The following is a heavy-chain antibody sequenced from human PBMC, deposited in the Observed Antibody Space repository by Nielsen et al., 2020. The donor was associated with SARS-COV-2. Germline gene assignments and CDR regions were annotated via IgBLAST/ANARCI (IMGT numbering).Heavy chain of an antibody. V-gene: IGHV4-4*02. Sequence: SETLSLTCAVSGDSISSSNWWSWVRQPPGKGLEWIGEIYHSGNTNYNPSLKSRVTISVDKSKNQFSLRLISVTAADTAVYYCARLLTNTGNYFRFDPWGQGTLVTVPS. CDR3: ARLLTNTGNYFRFDP. J-gene: IGHJ5*02. CDR1: GDSISSSNW. CDR2: IYHSGNT. D-gene: IGHD1-26*01.